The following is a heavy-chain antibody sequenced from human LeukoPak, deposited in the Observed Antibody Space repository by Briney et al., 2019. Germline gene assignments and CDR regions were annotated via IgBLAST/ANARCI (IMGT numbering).Heavy chain of an antibody. D-gene: IGHD4-11*01. CDR3: ARERGLQQSYFDY. V-gene: IGHV3-21*01. CDR1: RFTFNIYA. Sequence: GGSLRLSCTASRFTFNIYAMHWVRQAPGKGLEWVSSISSSSSYIYYADSVKGRFTISRDNAKSSLYLQMNSLRANDTAVYYCARERGLQQSYFDYWGQGALVTVSS. J-gene: IGHJ4*02. CDR2: ISSSSSYI.